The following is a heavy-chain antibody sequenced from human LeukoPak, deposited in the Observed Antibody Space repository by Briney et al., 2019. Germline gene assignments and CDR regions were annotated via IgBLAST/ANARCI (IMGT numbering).Heavy chain of an antibody. CDR3: ARDGVGSAGGIWFDP. V-gene: IGHV1-69*13. Sequence: GASVKGSCRASGGTISSYAISWGRHDPGQGLEWMGAIIPIFGTANYAQKFQGRVTISADECTSTAYMELSSLRSEDTDVYYCARDGVGSAGGIWFDPWGQGTLVAVSS. D-gene: IGHD3-16*01. CDR2: IIPIFGTA. CDR1: GGTISSYA. J-gene: IGHJ5*02.